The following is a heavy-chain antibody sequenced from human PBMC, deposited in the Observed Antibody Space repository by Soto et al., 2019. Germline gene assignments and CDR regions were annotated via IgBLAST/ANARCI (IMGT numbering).Heavy chain of an antibody. J-gene: IGHJ4*02. CDR3: ARMTTVPLYFDY. CDR2: IYSGGST. V-gene: IGHV3-53*01. D-gene: IGHD4-17*01. CDR1: GFTISSNY. Sequence: PGGSLRLSCAASGFTISSNYMSWVRQAPGKGLEWVSVIYSGGSTYYADSVKGRFTISRDNSKNTLYLQMNSLRAEDTAVYYCARMTTVPLYFDYWGQGTLVTVSS.